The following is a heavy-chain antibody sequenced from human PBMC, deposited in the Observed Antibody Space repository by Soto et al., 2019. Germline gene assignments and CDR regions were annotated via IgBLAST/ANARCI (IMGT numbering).Heavy chain of an antibody. Sequence: EVQLVESGGGLVQPGGSLRLSCEASGFTFRNYDMHWVRQGTGKGVERVSRISAAGDPDYADSVDGPFTLSRENAQNSFLLQMNCHRVGDTAVYYCARTDRDFYGLDVWGQGTTVIVSS. V-gene: IGHV3-13*05. CDR2: ISAAGDP. J-gene: IGHJ6*02. CDR3: ARTDRDFYGLDV. CDR1: GFTFRNYD.